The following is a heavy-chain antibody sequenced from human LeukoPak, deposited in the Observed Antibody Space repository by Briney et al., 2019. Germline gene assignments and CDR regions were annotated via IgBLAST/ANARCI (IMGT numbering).Heavy chain of an antibody. CDR1: GFTFSTYN. D-gene: IGHD4-17*01. J-gene: IGHJ4*02. CDR3: ARESRVYGDYED. V-gene: IGHV3-48*02. Sequence: HPGGSLRLSCAASGFTFSTYNMNWVRQAPGKGLEWVSYISSSSIIYYADSVKGRFTISRDNAKNSLYLQMNSLRDEDTAVYYCARESRVYGDYEDWGQGTLVTVSS. CDR2: ISSSSII.